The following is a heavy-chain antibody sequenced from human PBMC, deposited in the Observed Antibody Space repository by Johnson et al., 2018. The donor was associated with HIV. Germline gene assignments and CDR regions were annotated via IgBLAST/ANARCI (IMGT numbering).Heavy chain of an antibody. CDR3: AKDLGGYSSSWNNAFDI. CDR2: ISYDGGTK. Sequence: QVQLVESGGGVVQPGRSLRLSCAASGFTFSNYGMHWVHQAPGKGLEWVAVISYDGGTKYYADSVKGRFTISSDNSKNTLYLQMNSLRAEDTAVYYCAKDLGGYSSSWNNAFDIWGQWTMVTVSS. D-gene: IGHD6-13*01. V-gene: IGHV3-30*18. CDR1: GFTFSNYG. J-gene: IGHJ3*02.